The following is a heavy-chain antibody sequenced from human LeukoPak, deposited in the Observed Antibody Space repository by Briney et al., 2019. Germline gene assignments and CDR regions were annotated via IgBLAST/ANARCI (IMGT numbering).Heavy chain of an antibody. Sequence: ASVKVSCKVSGYTLTELSMHWVRQAPGKGLEWMGGFDPEDGETIYAQKFQGRVTMTRNTSISTAYMELSSLRSEDTAVYYCARVIKLRYFDWSEPRNWFDPWGQGTLVTVSS. CDR3: ARVIKLRYFDWSEPRNWFDP. CDR1: GYTLTELS. J-gene: IGHJ5*02. V-gene: IGHV1-24*01. CDR2: FDPEDGET. D-gene: IGHD3-9*01.